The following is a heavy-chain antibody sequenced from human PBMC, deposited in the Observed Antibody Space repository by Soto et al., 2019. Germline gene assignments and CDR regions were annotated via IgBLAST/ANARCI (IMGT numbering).Heavy chain of an antibody. Sequence: GASVKVSCKASGGTFSSYAISWVRQAPGQGLEWMGGIIPIFGTANYAQKFQGRATITADESTSTAYMELSSLRSEDTAVYYCARRIAVSTGWFDPWGQGTLVTVSS. CDR2: IIPIFGTA. CDR1: GGTFSSYA. J-gene: IGHJ5*02. D-gene: IGHD6-19*01. CDR3: ARRIAVSTGWFDP. V-gene: IGHV1-69*13.